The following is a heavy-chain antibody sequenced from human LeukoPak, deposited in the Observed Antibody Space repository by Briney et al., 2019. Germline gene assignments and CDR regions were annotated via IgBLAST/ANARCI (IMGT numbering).Heavy chain of an antibody. Sequence: SETLSLTCTVSGGSISSSSYYWGWIRQPPGKGLEWIGRIYTSGSTYYNPSLKSRVTISVDTSKNHFSLKVNSVTAADTAVYYCARGNYYFDYWGQGTLVTVSS. CDR1: GGSISSSSYY. CDR2: IYTSGST. V-gene: IGHV4-39*02. CDR3: ARGNYYFDY. J-gene: IGHJ4*02. D-gene: IGHD1-7*01.